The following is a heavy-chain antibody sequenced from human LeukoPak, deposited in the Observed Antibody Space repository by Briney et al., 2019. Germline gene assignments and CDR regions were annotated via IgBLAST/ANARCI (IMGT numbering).Heavy chain of an antibody. Sequence: ASVKVSFKASGYTFTSYGISWVRQAPGQGLEWMGWISAYNGNRNYAQKFQGRVTMTTDTSTTTAFMELRSLRSDDTAVYYCARGPDTVVTRGDYWGQGTLVTVSS. CDR2: ISAYNGNR. CDR3: ARGPDTVVTRGDY. CDR1: GYTFTSYG. D-gene: IGHD2-21*02. J-gene: IGHJ4*02. V-gene: IGHV1-18*01.